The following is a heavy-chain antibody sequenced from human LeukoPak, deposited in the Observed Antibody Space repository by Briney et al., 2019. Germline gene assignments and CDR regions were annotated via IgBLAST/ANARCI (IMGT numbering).Heavy chain of an antibody. CDR2: IIPIFGTA. V-gene: IGHV1-69*13. Sequence: ASVKVSCXASGGTFSSYAISWVRQAPGQGLEWMGGIIPIFGTANYAQKFQGRVTITADESTSTAYMELSSLRSEDTAVYYCARDQCSSTSCHYYYYMDVWGKGTTVTVSS. CDR1: GGTFSSYA. CDR3: ARDQCSSTSCHYYYYMDV. J-gene: IGHJ6*03. D-gene: IGHD2-2*01.